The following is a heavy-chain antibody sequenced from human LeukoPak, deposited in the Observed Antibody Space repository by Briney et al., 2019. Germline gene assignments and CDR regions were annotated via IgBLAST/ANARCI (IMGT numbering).Heavy chain of an antibody. CDR1: GFTFSSYA. D-gene: IGHD3-10*01. CDR3: AKAWFGEFYFDY. J-gene: IGHJ4*02. V-gene: IGHV3-23*01. Sequence: GGSLRLSCAASGFTFSSYAMSWVRQAPGKGLEWVSAISGSGGSTYYADSVKGRFTISRDNSKNALYLQMNSLRAEDTAVYYCAKAWFGEFYFDYWGQGTLVTVSS. CDR2: ISGSGGST.